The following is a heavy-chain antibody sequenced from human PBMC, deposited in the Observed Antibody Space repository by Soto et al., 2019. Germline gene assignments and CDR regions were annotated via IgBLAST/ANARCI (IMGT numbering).Heavy chain of an antibody. D-gene: IGHD5-12*01. V-gene: IGHV3-30*18. Sequence: GGSLRLSCVVSGFTFSSFGIHWVRQGPGKGLEWVAVMSSDGSQKYHADSVKGRFTISRDNSRKTLYLQMNSLRSEDSAVYYCVKDRGGYIGYDYRNFAMDVWGQGTTVTVSS. CDR2: MSSDGSQK. J-gene: IGHJ6*02. CDR1: GFTFSSFG. CDR3: VKDRGGYIGYDYRNFAMDV.